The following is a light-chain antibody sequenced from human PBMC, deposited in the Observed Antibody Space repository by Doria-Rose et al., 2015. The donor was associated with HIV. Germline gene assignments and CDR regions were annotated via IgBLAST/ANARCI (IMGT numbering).Light chain of an antibody. CDR3: HQYGTSWT. V-gene: IGKV3-20*01. J-gene: IGKJ1*01. CDR2: DGS. CDR1: QSFSSTY. Sequence: TQSPGTLSLSPGERATLSCRASQSFSSTYLAWYQQKSGQAPSLRIYDGSTRATGIPDRFSASGSGTDFTLTINRLEPEDFALYYCHQYGTSWTFGQGTKVEI.